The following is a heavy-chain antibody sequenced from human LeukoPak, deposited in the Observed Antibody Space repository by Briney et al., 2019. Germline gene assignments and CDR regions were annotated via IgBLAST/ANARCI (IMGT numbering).Heavy chain of an antibody. CDR3: ASSQGYNPLFNY. J-gene: IGHJ4*02. CDR1: GFTFSSYS. D-gene: IGHD5-24*01. V-gene: IGHV3-21*01. CDR2: ISSSSSYI. Sequence: GGSLRLSCAGSGFTFSSYSMNWVRQAPGKGLEWVSSISSSSSYIYYADSVKGRFTISRDNAKNSLFLQINSLRAEDTAVYYCASSQGYNPLFNYWGQGTLVTVSS.